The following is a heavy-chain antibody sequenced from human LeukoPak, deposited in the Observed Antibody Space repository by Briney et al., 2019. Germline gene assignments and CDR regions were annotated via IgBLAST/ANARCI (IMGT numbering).Heavy chain of an antibody. D-gene: IGHD6-19*01. CDR1: GGSISSYH. CDR2: IYYSGYT. J-gene: IGHJ3*02. CDR3: VSGYSSGWSYAFDI. V-gene: IGHV4-59*01. Sequence: ASETLSLTCTVSGGSISSYHWSWIRQPPGKGLEWIGYIYYSGYTNYNPSLKSRVTISVDTSKNQFSLKLSSVTAADTAVYYCVSGYSSGWSYAFDIWGQGTMLTVSS.